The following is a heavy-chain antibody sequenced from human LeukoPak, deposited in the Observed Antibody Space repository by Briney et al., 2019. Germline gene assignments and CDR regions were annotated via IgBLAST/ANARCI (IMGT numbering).Heavy chain of an antibody. CDR1: GYTITTYA. CDR2: INGVNANT. D-gene: IGHD4-17*01. V-gene: IGHV1-3*01. Sequence: ASVKVSCKASGYTITTYAMHWVRQAPGQMLEWMGWINGVNANTRYSQKLQGRVTITWDTAASTAYVELSSLRSEDTAVYHCARGAGYGDLIPFDYWGQGTLVTVSS. CDR3: ARGAGYGDLIPFDY. J-gene: IGHJ4*02.